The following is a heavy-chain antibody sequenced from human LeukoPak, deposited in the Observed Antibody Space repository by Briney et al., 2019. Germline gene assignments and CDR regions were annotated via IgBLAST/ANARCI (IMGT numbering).Heavy chain of an antibody. J-gene: IGHJ4*02. CDR2: ISGSGYYS. D-gene: IGHD1-26*01. V-gene: IGHV3-23*01. Sequence: PGGSLRLSCAVSGFTFTSYAISWVRQAPGKGLEWVSTISGSGYYSYYADSVKGRFTVSRDNSKTTLYLQMNSLRADDTAVYYCAKGGPTGSNYFDFWGQGTLVTVSS. CDR1: GFTFTSYA. CDR3: AKGGPTGSNYFDF.